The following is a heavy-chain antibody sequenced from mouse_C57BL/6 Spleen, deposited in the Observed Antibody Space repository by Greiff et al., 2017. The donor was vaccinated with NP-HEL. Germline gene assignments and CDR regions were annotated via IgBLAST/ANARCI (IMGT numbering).Heavy chain of an antibody. CDR2: IHPNSGST. CDR3: ARDYGSYYYAMDY. V-gene: IGHV1-64*01. Sequence: VQLQQSGAELVKPGASVKLSCKASGYTFTSYWMHWVKQRPGQGLEWIGMIHPNSGSTNYNEKFKSKATLTVDKSSSTAYMQLSSLTSEDSAVYYCARDYGSYYYAMDYWGQGTSVPVSS. D-gene: IGHD1-1*01. J-gene: IGHJ4*01. CDR1: GYTFTSYW.